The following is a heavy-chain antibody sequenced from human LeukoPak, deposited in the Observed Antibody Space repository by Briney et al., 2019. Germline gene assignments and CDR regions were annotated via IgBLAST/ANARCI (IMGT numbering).Heavy chain of an antibody. CDR3: AGNDYYDSSGYYNY. J-gene: IGHJ4*02. D-gene: IGHD3-22*01. CDR1: GYTFTSYG. CDR2: ISAYNGNT. Sequence: ASVKVSCEASGYTFTSYGISWVRQAPGQGLEWMGRISAYNGNTNYAQKLQGRVTMTTDTSTSTAYMELRSLRSDDTAVYYCAGNDYYDSSGYYNYWGQGTLVTVSS. V-gene: IGHV1-18*01.